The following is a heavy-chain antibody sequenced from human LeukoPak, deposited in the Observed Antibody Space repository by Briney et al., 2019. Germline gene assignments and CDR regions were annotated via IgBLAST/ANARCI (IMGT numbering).Heavy chain of an antibody. J-gene: IGHJ4*02. Sequence: QPGGSLRLSCAASGFIFSTYSMNWVRQAPGKGLEWVSYISRSSTTIYYTDSVKGRFTISRDNAKNSLYLQVNSLRDEDTALYYCARGGKAAADIEYYFDYWGQGSLVTVSS. D-gene: IGHD6-13*01. CDR2: ISRSSTTI. V-gene: IGHV3-48*02. CDR1: GFIFSTYS. CDR3: ARGGKAAADIEYYFDY.